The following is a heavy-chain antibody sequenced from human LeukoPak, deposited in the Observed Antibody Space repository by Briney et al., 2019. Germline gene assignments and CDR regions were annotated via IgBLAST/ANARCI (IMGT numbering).Heavy chain of an antibody. J-gene: IGHJ4*02. Sequence: GGSLRLSCAASGFTFDDYGMSWVRQAPGKGLEWVSGINWNGGSTGYADSVKGRFTISRDNAKNSLYLQMNSLRAEDTALYHCARGAGGITGTTWYDYWGQGTPVTVSS. CDR1: GFTFDDYG. CDR3: ARGAGGITGTTWYDY. CDR2: INWNGGST. D-gene: IGHD1-7*01. V-gene: IGHV3-20*01.